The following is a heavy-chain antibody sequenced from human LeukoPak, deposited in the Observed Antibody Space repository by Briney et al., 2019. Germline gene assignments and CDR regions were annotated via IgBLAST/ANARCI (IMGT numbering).Heavy chain of an antibody. Sequence: SQTLSLTCTVSGGSISSGSYYWSWIRQPAGKGLEWIGYIYYSGSTNYNPSLKSRVTISVDTSKNQFSLKLSSVTAADTAVYYCARQNGAFDIWGQGTMVTVSS. CDR3: ARQNGAFDI. CDR1: GGSISSGSYY. J-gene: IGHJ3*02. D-gene: IGHD2-8*01. V-gene: IGHV4-61*09. CDR2: IYYSGST.